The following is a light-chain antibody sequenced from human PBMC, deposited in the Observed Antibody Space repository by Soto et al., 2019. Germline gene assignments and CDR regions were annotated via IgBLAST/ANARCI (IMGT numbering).Light chain of an antibody. J-gene: IGLJ3*02. CDR3: ATWDDSLNGRV. Sequence: QSVLTQPPSASGTPGQRVTISCSGSISNVGSNTVNWYRHLPGTAPKLLFHNNNQRPSGVPYRFSASKSGASASLAISGLQSEAEADYYCATWDDSLNGRVFGGGTKLTVL. CDR2: NNN. V-gene: IGLV1-44*01. CDR1: ISNVGSNT.